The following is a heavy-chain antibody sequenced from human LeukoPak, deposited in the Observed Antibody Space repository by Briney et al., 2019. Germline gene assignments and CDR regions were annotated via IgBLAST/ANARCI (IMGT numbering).Heavy chain of an antibody. CDR2: INGGGNTT. Sequence: GGPLRLSCAASGFAFSSFPTGWVRQSPGKGLEWLSSINGGGNTTFYADSVKGRLTISRDDSKNTLYLHMDSLRTDDTAIYYCTTEHHVAVAVADYYYFHMDVWGRGTAVTVSS. CDR1: GFAFSSFP. V-gene: IGHV3-23*01. CDR3: TTEHHVAVAVADYYYFHMDV. D-gene: IGHD6-19*01. J-gene: IGHJ6*03.